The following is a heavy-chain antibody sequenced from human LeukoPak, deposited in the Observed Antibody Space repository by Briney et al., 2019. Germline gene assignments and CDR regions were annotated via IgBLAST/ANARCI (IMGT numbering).Heavy chain of an antibody. V-gene: IGHV3-64*01. J-gene: IGHJ4*02. D-gene: IGHD3-3*01. CDR3: ARVRVLRFLEWAGSYYFDY. CDR1: GFTFSSYA. Sequence: GGSLRLSCAAPGFTFSSYAMHWVRQAPGKGLEYVSAISSNGGSTYYANSVKGRFTISRDNSKNSLYLQMNSLRAEDTALYYCARVRVLRFLEWAGSYYFDYWGQGTLVTVSS. CDR2: ISSNGGST.